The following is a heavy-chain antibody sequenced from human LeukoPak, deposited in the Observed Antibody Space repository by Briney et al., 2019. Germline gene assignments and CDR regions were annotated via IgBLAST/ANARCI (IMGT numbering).Heavy chain of an antibody. D-gene: IGHD3-3*01. Sequence: GASVKVSCKASGYTFTSYDINWVRQATGQGLEWMGWMNPNSGNTGYAQKVQGRVTMTRNTSISTAYMELSSLRSEDTAVYYCARSSHFITMYYYGMDVWGQGTTVTVSS. V-gene: IGHV1-8*01. CDR3: ARSSHFITMYYYGMDV. CDR2: MNPNSGNT. J-gene: IGHJ6*02. CDR1: GYTFTSYD.